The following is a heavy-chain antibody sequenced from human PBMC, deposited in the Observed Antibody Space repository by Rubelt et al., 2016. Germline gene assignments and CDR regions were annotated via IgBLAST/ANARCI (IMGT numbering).Heavy chain of an antibody. CDR1: GFTFSSYA. CDR2: ISGSGGST. V-gene: IGHV3-23*01. CDR3: AKDRDSGSYPLDAFDI. D-gene: IGHD1-26*01. J-gene: IGHJ3*02. Sequence: EVQLLESGGGLVQPGGSLRLSCAASGFTFSSYAMSWVRQAPGKGLEWVSAISGSGGSTYYADSVKGRFTISRDNSKNTLYRQMNSLRAEDTAVYYCAKDRDSGSYPLDAFDIWGQGTMVTVSS.